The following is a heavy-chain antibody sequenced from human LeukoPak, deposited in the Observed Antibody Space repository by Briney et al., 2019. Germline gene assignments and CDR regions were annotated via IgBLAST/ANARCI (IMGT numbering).Heavy chain of an antibody. CDR3: ARGGEATVVTM. D-gene: IGHD4-23*01. Sequence: PSETLSLTCTVSGGSINSYYWSWIWQPAGKGLEWIGRIYSSGSTNYNPSLKSRVSMSVGTSKNQFSLKLTSVTAADTAVYYCARGGEATVVTMWGQGILVTVSS. CDR1: GGSINSYY. V-gene: IGHV4-4*07. CDR2: IYSSGST. J-gene: IGHJ4*02.